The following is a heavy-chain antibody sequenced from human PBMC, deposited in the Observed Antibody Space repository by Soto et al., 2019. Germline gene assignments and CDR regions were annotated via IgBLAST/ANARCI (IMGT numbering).Heavy chain of an antibody. CDR1: GFTFSSYW. Sequence: PGGSLRLSCAASGFTFSSYWMHWVRQAPGKGLVWVSRINSDGSSTSYADSVKGRFTISRDNAKNTLYLQMNSLRAEDTAVYYCAIRASYYDSSGYFDYWDQGTLVTVSS. CDR3: AIRASYYDSSGYFDY. J-gene: IGHJ4*02. V-gene: IGHV3-74*01. CDR2: INSDGSST. D-gene: IGHD3-22*01.